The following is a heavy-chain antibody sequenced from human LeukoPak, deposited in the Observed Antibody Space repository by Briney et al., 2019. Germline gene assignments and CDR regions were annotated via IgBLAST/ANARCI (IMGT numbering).Heavy chain of an antibody. CDR1: GFTFSSYS. V-gene: IGHV3-21*01. CDR3: ARESMVRGVITFLDY. Sequence: RGSLRLSCAASGFTFSSYSMNWVRQAPGKGLEWVSSISSSSSYIYYADSVKGRFTISRDNAKNSLYLQMNSLRAEDTAVYYCARESMVRGVITFLDYWGQGTLVTVSS. D-gene: IGHD3-10*01. CDR2: ISSSSSYI. J-gene: IGHJ4*02.